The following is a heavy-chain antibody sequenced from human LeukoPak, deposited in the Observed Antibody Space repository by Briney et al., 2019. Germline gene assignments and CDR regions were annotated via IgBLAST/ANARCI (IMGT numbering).Heavy chain of an antibody. Sequence: SETLSLTCTVSGGSISSGYYWGWIRQPPGKGLEWIGSIYHSGSTYYNPSLKSRVTISVDTSKNQFSLKLSSVTAADTAVYYCAREVVEPMITFGGVIVPYYFDYWGQGTLVTVSS. J-gene: IGHJ4*02. CDR1: GGSISSGYY. CDR2: IYHSGST. CDR3: AREVVEPMITFGGVIVPYYFDY. D-gene: IGHD3-16*02. V-gene: IGHV4-38-2*02.